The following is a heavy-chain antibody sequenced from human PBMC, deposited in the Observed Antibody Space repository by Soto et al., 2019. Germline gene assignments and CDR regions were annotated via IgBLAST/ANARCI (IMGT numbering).Heavy chain of an antibody. V-gene: IGHV4-59*12. D-gene: IGHD1-1*01. CDR3: ARVSGEVQLERQYYYYYMDV. CDR1: GGSIRSYC. J-gene: IGHJ6*03. Sequence: PSETLSLTCTVSGGSIRSYCWTWIRQPPGKGLEWIGYIYYSGSTNYNPSLKSRVTISVDTSKNQFSLKLSSVTAADTAAYYCARVSGEVQLERQYYYYYMDVWGKGTTVTVSS. CDR2: IYYSGST.